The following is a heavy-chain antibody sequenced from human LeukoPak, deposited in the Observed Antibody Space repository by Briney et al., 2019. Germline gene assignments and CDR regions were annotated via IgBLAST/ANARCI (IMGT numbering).Heavy chain of an antibody. CDR3: ARGRFSRMDV. Sequence: PSETLSLTCAVYGGSFSGYYWSWIRQPPGKGLEWIGGINHSGSTNYNPSLKSRVTISVDTSKNQFSLKLSSVTAADTAVYYCARGRFSRMDVWGQGTTVTVSS. V-gene: IGHV4-34*01. J-gene: IGHJ6*02. CDR1: GGSFSGYY. CDR2: INHSGST.